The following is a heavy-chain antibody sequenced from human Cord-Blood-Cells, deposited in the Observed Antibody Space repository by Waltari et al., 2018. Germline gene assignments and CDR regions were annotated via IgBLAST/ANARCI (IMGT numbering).Heavy chain of an antibody. CDR1: GHTFTRYY. CDR2: INPNRGGT. CDR3: ARNPYALTHKRGLFDY. V-gene: IGHV1-2*02. J-gene: IGHJ4*02. Sequence: QVQLVQSGAEVKKPGAPVNISCQASGHTFTRYYTHWVRQPPRQGLEWMGWINPNRGGTNYAQKFQGRVTMTRDTSISTAYMELSRLRSDDTAVYYCARNPYALTHKRGLFDYWGQGTLVTVSS. D-gene: IGHD2-2*01.